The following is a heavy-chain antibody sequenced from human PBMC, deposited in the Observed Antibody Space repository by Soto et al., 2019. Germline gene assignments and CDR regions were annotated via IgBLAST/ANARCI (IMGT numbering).Heavy chain of an antibody. CDR1: GYTLTELS. CDR2: FDPEDGET. D-gene: IGHD2-15*01. Sequence: GASVKVSCKVSGYTLTELSMHWVRQAPGKGLEWMGGFDPEDGETIYAQKFQGRVTITADKSTSTAYTELSSLRSEDTAVYYCARDNCSGGSCYSDWGQGALVTVSS. V-gene: IGHV1-24*01. J-gene: IGHJ4*02. CDR3: ARDNCSGGSCYSD.